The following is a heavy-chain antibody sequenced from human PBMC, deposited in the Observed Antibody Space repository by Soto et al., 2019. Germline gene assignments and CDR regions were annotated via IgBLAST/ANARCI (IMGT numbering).Heavy chain of an antibody. CDR3: TRDDENYDFWSGYYLDPPVALDY. CDR2: IRSKAYGGTT. Sequence: GGSLRLSCTASGFTFGDYAMSWVRQAPGKGLEWVGFIRSKAYGGTTEYAASVKGRFTISRDDSKSIAYLQMNSLKTEDTAVYYCTRDDENYDFWSGYYLDPPVALDYWGQGTLVTVSS. D-gene: IGHD3-3*01. V-gene: IGHV3-49*04. CDR1: GFTFGDYA. J-gene: IGHJ4*02.